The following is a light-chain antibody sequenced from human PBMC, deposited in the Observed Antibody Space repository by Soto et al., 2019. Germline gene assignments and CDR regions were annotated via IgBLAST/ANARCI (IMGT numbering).Light chain of an antibody. CDR1: HIGTKS. CDR2: DDR. CDR3: QVWDSSGDHPVV. J-gene: IGLJ2*01. Sequence: SYELTQPPSVSVAPGQTAKITCEGIHIGTKSVHWYQQKAGQAPALVVYDDRDRPPGIPERVSGSNSGKTATLTISRVEAGDEAVYHCQVWDSSGDHPVVFGGGTKLTVL. V-gene: IGLV3-21*02.